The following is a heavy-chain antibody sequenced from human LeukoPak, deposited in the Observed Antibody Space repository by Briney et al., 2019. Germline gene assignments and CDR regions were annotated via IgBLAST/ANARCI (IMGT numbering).Heavy chain of an antibody. V-gene: IGHV4-4*07. Sequence: PSETLSLTCTVFGGSISSSYWSWIRQPAGTGLEWIGRIHTSGSTNYSPSLKSRVMISVDTSKNQFSLQLSSVTAADTAVYFCGGILTAGTVDYWGQGILVTVSS. CDR3: GGILTAGTVDY. J-gene: IGHJ4*02. CDR2: IHTSGST. CDR1: GGSISSSY. D-gene: IGHD6-13*01.